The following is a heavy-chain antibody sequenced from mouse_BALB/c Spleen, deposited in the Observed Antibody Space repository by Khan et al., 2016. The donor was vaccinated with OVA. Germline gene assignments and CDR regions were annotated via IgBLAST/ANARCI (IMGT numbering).Heavy chain of an antibody. CDR3: ARIFIGTTDYAMDY. Sequence: QVQLKQSGPGLVQPSQSLSITCTVSGFSLTSYGVHWVRQSPGKGLEWQGVIWSGGSTDYNAAFISRLSISKDNSKSQVFFKMNSLQANDTAIYYCARIFIGTTDYAMDYWGQGTSVTVSS. V-gene: IGHV2-2*02. J-gene: IGHJ4*01. D-gene: IGHD2-14*01. CDR2: IWSGGST. CDR1: GFSLTSYG.